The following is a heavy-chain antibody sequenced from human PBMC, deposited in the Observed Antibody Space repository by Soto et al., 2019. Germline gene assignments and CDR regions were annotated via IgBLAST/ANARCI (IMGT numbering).Heavy chain of an antibody. V-gene: IGHV4-31*03. CDR1: GGSISSGGYY. J-gene: IGHJ6*02. Sequence: QVQLQESGPGLVKPSQTLSLTCTVSGGSISSGGYYWSWIRQHPGKGLEWIGYIYYSGGTDYNPYLRSRVTISVDTSKNQFSLKLSSVTAADTAVYYCASRYCISTGCYLWGMDVWGQGTTVTVSS. CDR2: IYYSGGT. D-gene: IGHD2-2*01. CDR3: ASRYCISTGCYLWGMDV.